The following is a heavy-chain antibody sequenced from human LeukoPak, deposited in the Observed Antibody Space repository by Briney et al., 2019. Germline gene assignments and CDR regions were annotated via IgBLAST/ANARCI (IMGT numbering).Heavy chain of an antibody. CDR3: ARGVMPTVTTRYRWFDP. D-gene: IGHD4-11*01. Sequence: ASVKVSCKASGYTFTGYYMHWVRQAPGQGLEWMGWINPNSGGTNYAQKFQGRVTMTRDTSISTAYMELSRLRSDDTAVYYCARGVMPTVTTRYRWFDPWGQGTLVTVSS. J-gene: IGHJ5*02. CDR1: GYTFTGYY. CDR2: INPNSGGT. V-gene: IGHV1-2*02.